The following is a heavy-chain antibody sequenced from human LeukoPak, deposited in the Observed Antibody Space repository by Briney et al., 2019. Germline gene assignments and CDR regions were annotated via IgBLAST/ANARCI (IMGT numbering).Heavy chain of an antibody. D-gene: IGHD3-3*01. J-gene: IGHJ4*02. Sequence: GGSLRLSCAASGFTFSSYSMNWVRQAPGKGLEWVSYISSSSSTIYYADSVKGRFTISRDNAKNSLYLQMNSLRAEDTAVYYCARVESMDFWSGYYSFDYWGQGTLVTVSS. CDR1: GFTFSSYS. V-gene: IGHV3-48*01. CDR3: ARVESMDFWSGYYSFDY. CDR2: ISSSSSTI.